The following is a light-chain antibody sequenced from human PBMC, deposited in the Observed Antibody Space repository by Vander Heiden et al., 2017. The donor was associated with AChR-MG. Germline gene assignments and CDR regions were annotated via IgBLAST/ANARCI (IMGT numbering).Light chain of an antibody. CDR3: SSDTSISTWV. CDR1: SSNVGSYNL. CDR2: EVS. J-gene: IGLJ3*02. V-gene: IGLV2-18*02. Sequence: SALTPPPSAFGSPGPSGTISCTGTSSNVGSYNLVSWHQHPPGTAPKLMINEVSKRPAGIPARFSGSKSGNTASLTSAGLQADDEADYYCSSDTSISTWVFGGGTKLTVL.